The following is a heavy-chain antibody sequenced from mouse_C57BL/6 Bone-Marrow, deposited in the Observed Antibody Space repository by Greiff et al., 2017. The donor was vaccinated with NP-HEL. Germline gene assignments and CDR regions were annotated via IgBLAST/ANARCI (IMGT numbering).Heavy chain of an antibody. CDR1: GYTFTSYW. CDR3: AILGRAIAY. J-gene: IGHJ3*01. V-gene: IGHV1-74*01. Sequence: VQLQQPGAELVKPGASVKVSCKASGYTFTSYWMHWVKQSPGQGLEWIGRIHPSASDTNYNQKFKGKATLTVDKSSSTAYMQLSSLTSEDSAVYYCAILGRAIAYWGQGTLVTVSA. D-gene: IGHD4-1*01. CDR2: IHPSASDT.